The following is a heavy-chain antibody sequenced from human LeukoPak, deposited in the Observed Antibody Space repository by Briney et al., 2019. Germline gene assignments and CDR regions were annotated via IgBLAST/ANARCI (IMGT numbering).Heavy chain of an antibody. CDR3: ARTRGSYPTGAFDI. V-gene: IGHV3-48*01. CDR1: GFTFSSYS. J-gene: IGHJ3*02. D-gene: IGHD3-16*02. CDR2: ISSSSSTI. Sequence: GSLRLSCAASGFTFSSYSMNWVRQAPGKRLEWVSYISSSSSTIYHADSVKGRFTISRDNAKNSLYLQMNSLRAEDTAVYYCARTRGSYPTGAFDIWGQGTMVTVSS.